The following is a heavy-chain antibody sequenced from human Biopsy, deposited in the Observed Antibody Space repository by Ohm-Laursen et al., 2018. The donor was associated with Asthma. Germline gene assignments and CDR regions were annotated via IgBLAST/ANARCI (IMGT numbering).Heavy chain of an antibody. D-gene: IGHD3-10*01. CDR3: ARHPYVDGSDNYYYRGNDYYLGMDV. CDR2: IIPIFGTA. CDR1: VGTFSSYS. Sequence: SVYASCEASVGTFSSYSVSWVRQSPGQGLEWMGGIIPIFGTANYAQKFQGRVTITADESTSTAYMELSSLRSEDTAVYYCARHPYVDGSDNYYYRGNDYYLGMDVWGQGTTVTVSS. V-gene: IGHV1-69*01. J-gene: IGHJ6*02.